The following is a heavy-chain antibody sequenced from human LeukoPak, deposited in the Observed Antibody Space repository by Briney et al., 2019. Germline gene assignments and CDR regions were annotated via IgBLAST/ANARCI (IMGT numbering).Heavy chain of an antibody. V-gene: IGHV3-9*01. CDR2: ISWNSGSI. Sequence: GRSLRLSCAASGFTFDDYAMHWVRQAPGKGLEWVSGISWNSGSIGYADSVKGRFTISRDNAKNSLYLQMNSLRAEDTAIYYCARDKIVGASKFDYWGQGTLVTVSS. CDR1: GFTFDDYA. CDR3: ARDKIVGASKFDY. J-gene: IGHJ4*02. D-gene: IGHD1-26*01.